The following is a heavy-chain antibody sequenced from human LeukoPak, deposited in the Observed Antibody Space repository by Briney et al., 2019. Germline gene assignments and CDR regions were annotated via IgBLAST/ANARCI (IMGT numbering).Heavy chain of an antibody. D-gene: IGHD6-13*01. CDR3: AKDHIAAADLFDY. V-gene: IGHV3-30*18. CDR2: ISYDGSNK. Sequence: GGSLRLSCAASGFTFSSYGMHWVRQAPGKGLEWVAVISYDGSNKYYADSVKGRFTISRDNPKNTLYLQMNSLRAEDTAVYYCAKDHIAAADLFDYWGQGTLVTVSS. J-gene: IGHJ4*02. CDR1: GFTFSSYG.